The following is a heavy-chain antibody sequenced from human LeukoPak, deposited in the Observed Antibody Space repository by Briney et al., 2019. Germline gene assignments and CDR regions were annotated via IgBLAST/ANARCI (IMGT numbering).Heavy chain of an antibody. V-gene: IGHV1-69*01. CDR3: ASLRNYGLPYWYFDL. CDR1: GGTFSSYA. D-gene: IGHD3-16*01. J-gene: IGHJ2*01. Sequence: SVKVSCKASGGTFSSYAISWVRQAPGQGLEWMGGIIPIFGTANYAQKFQGRVTITADESTTTAYMELSSLRSEDTAVYYCASLRNYGLPYWYFDLWGRGTLVTVSS. CDR2: IIPIFGTA.